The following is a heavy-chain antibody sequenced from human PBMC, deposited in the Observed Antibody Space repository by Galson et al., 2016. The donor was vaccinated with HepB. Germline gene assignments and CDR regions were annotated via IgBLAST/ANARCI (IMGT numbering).Heavy chain of an antibody. J-gene: IGHJ6*02. Sequence: SLRLSCADSGFTFSTYGIHWVRRAPGKGLEWVAMISYDGSNKYYADSVKGRFTISRGNSKNTLYLQMNSLRGEDTAFCYCAKDSMIVGLMDVWGQGTTVTVSS. D-gene: IGHD3-22*01. CDR3: AKDSMIVGLMDV. CDR2: ISYDGSNK. V-gene: IGHV3-30*18. CDR1: GFTFSTYG.